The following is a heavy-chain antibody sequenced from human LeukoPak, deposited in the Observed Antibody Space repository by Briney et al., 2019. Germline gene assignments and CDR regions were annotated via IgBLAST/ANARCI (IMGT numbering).Heavy chain of an antibody. J-gene: IGHJ4*02. V-gene: IGHV3-23*01. CDR3: VKGRMSEDGLDF. CDR2: ISSSGNT. Sequence: GGSLRLSCEASGFTFGRSAMTWVRQTPGKGLEWFSSISSSGNTYYADSVKGRFTISRDNSKNLVNLKMNSLRPEDTAIYYCVKGRMSEDGLDFWGQGSLVTVSS. D-gene: IGHD5-24*01. CDR1: GFTFGRSA.